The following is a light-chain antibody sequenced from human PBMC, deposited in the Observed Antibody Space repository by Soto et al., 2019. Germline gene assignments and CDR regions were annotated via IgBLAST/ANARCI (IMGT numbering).Light chain of an antibody. J-gene: IGKJ1*01. V-gene: IGKV3-20*01. CDR3: QQYGSSPRT. CDR1: QSIRSNY. Sequence: EIVLTQSPGTLSLSPGERATLSCRASQSIRSNYVAWYQQKPGQGPRLLIYVASSRATGIPDRFSGSGSGTDFTLIISRLEPEDFAMYYCQQYGSSPRTFGQGTKVEIK. CDR2: VAS.